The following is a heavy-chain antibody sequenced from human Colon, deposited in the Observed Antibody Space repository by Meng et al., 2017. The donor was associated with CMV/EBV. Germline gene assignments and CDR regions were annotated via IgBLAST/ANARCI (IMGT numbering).Heavy chain of an antibody. Sequence: GESLKISCAASGFSFSDYGMHWVRLAPDKGLEWMTFIRYNGITQYSSSSVKGRFTVSRDNSKHTLYLQLNGLGADDTAVYYCAKDRLKHSGWYEGFDYWGQGTLVTVSS. CDR3: AKDRLKHSGWYEGFDY. D-gene: IGHD6-19*01. V-gene: IGHV3-30*02. J-gene: IGHJ4*02. CDR1: GFSFSDYG. CDR2: IRYNGITQ.